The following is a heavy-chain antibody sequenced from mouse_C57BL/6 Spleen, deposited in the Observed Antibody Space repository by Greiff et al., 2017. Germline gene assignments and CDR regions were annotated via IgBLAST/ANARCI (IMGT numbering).Heavy chain of an antibody. D-gene: IGHD1-1*01. CDR2: INPSNGGT. V-gene: IGHV1-53*01. Sequence: QVQLQQPGTEPVKPGASVKLSCKASGYSFTSYWMHWVKQRPGQGLEWIGNINPSNGGTNYNEKFKSKATLTVDQSSSTAYMQLSSLTSEDSAVYYCSTRDYYGSTREYFEVWGTGTTVTVSS. J-gene: IGHJ1*03. CDR3: STRDYYGSTREYFEV. CDR1: GYSFTSYW.